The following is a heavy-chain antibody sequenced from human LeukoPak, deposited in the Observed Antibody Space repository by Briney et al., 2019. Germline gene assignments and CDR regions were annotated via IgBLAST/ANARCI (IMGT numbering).Heavy chain of an antibody. CDR3: ARDTRTFDY. D-gene: IGHD1-26*01. CDR2: INHDGSEK. J-gene: IGHJ4*02. V-gene: IGHV3-7*01. CDR1: GFTFSNYR. Sequence: GGSLRLSCAASGFTFSNYRMNWVRRAPGKGLEWVANINHDGSEKYYVDSVKGRFTISRDNAKNPLFLQLNSLRAEDTAVYYCARDTRTFDYWGQGTLVTVSS.